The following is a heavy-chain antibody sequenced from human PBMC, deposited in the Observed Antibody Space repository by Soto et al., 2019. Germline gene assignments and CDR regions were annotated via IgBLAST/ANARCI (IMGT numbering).Heavy chain of an antibody. CDR2: MFYSGLT. Sequence: SETLSLTCSVSGYSVTSSDYYWAWIRQPPGKGLEWIGSMFYSGLTYYNPSLKSRVTLSVDTSKNQFSLKLSSVTAADTAVYYCARLDYYGSGSYRTFDPWGQGTLVTVSS. D-gene: IGHD3-10*01. CDR3: ARLDYYGSGSYRTFDP. CDR1: GYSVTSSDYY. V-gene: IGHV4-39*01. J-gene: IGHJ5*02.